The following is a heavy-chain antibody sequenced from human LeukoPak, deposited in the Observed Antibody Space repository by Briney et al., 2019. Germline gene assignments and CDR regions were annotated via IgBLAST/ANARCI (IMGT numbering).Heavy chain of an antibody. CDR3: ARRSGGGYCSGGSCYSYYYYRMDV. J-gene: IGHJ6*04. V-gene: IGHV1-69*06. CDR1: GGTFSSYA. CDR2: IIPIFGTA. Sequence: SVKVSCNASGGTFSSYAISCVRQAPGQGVEWMGGIIPIFGTANYAQKFRGRVTITADKSTSTAYMELSSLRSEDTAVYNCARRSGGGYCSGGSCYSYYYYRMDVWGKGTTVTVSS. D-gene: IGHD2-15*01.